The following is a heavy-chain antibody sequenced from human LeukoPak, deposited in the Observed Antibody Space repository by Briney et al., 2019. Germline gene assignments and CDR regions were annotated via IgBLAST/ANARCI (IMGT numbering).Heavy chain of an antibody. CDR1: GYSFTSYW. CDR2: IYPGDSDT. V-gene: IGHV5-51*01. D-gene: IGHD3-10*01. Sequence: GESLKISCKGSGYSFTSYWIGWVRQMPGKGLEWMGIIYPGDSDTRYSPSFQGQVTISADKSIGTAYLQWSSLKASDTAMYYCARLGSPQGSGSYYKGAFDIWGQGTKVIVSS. CDR3: ARLGSPQGSGSYYKGAFDI. J-gene: IGHJ3*02.